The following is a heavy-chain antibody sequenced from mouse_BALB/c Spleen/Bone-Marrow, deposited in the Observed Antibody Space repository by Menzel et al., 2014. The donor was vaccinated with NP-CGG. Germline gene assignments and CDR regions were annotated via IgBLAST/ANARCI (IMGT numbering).Heavy chain of an antibody. CDR1: GYTFTNYV. Sequence: EVQLQQSGPELVKPGASVRMSCKASGYTFTNYVMHWVKQKPGQGLEWIGYINPYNDGTKYNEKFKGKATLTSDKSSSTAYMDLSSLTSEDSAVYYCARVYYGYDGTSSCFAYWGQGTLVTVSA. CDR2: INPYNDGT. V-gene: IGHV1-14*01. D-gene: IGHD2-2*01. J-gene: IGHJ3*01. CDR3: ARVYYGYDGTSSCFAY.